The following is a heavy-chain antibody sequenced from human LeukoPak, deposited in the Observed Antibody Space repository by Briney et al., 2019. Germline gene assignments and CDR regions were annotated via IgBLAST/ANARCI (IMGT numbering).Heavy chain of an antibody. V-gene: IGHV3-30*18. CDR3: AKDLSFVPFGP. Sequence: GGSLRLSCAASGFTFSSYGMHWVRQAPGKGLEWVAVISYDGSNKYYADSVKGRFTIFRDNSKNTLYLQMNSLRAEDTAVYYCAKDLSFVPFGPWGQGTLVTVSS. CDR1: GFTFSSYG. J-gene: IGHJ5*02. CDR2: ISYDGSNK. D-gene: IGHD3-10*01.